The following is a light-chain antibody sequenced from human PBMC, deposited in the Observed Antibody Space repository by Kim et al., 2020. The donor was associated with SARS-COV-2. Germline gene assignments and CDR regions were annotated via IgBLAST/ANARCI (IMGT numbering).Light chain of an antibody. V-gene: IGLV3-19*01. J-gene: IGLJ2*01. Sequence: ALRQTVSITCQGDSLRSYYASWYQQKPGQAPVLFIYGKNSRPSGIPDRCSGSSSGNTASLTITGAQAEDEADYYCNSRDSSGNHVVFGGGTQLTVL. CDR2: GKN. CDR1: SLRSYY. CDR3: NSRDSSGNHVV.